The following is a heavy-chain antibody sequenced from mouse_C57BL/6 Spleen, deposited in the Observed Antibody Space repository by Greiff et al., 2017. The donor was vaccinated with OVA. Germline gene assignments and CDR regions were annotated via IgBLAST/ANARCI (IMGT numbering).Heavy chain of an antibody. CDR3: ARDYYYGSSEAWFAY. V-gene: IGHV5-9*01. CDR1: GFTFSSYT. J-gene: IGHJ3*01. D-gene: IGHD1-1*01. CDR2: ISGGGGNT. Sequence: EVHLVESGGGLVKPGGSLKLSCAASGFTFSSYTMSWVRQTPEKRLEWVATISGGGGNTYYPDSVKGRFTISRDNAKNTLYLQMSSLRSEDTALYYCARDYYYGSSEAWFAYWGQGTLVTVSA.